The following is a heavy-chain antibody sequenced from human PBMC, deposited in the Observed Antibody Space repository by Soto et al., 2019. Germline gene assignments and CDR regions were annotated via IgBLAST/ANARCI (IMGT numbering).Heavy chain of an antibody. J-gene: IGHJ4*02. CDR3: ASAPSEGIAARRLGHDY. Sequence: QVQLVQSGAEVKKPGSSVKVSCKASGGTFSSYAISWVRQAPGQGLEWMGGIIPIFGTANYAQKFQGRVTITADESTSTAYMELSSLRSEDTAVYYCASAPSEGIAARRLGHDYWGQGTLATVSS. D-gene: IGHD6-6*01. CDR1: GGTFSSYA. CDR2: IIPIFGTA. V-gene: IGHV1-69*01.